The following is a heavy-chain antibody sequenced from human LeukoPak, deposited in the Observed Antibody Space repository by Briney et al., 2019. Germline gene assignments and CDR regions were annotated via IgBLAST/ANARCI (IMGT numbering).Heavy chain of an antibody. Sequence: KPSGTLSLTCTVSGGSISSYYWSWIRQPPGKGLEWIGYVYYSGSTNYNPSVKSRVIMSVDTSKNQFSLKLSSVTAADTAVYYCARHVGYDGSGSYFSYFDYWGQGTLVTVSS. CDR1: GGSISSYY. D-gene: IGHD3-10*01. J-gene: IGHJ4*02. V-gene: IGHV4-59*08. CDR2: VYYSGST. CDR3: ARHVGYDGSGSYFSYFDY.